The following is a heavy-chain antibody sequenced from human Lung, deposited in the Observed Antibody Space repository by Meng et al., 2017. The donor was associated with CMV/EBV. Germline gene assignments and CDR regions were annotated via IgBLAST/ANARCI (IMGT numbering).Heavy chain of an antibody. J-gene: IGHJ5*02. D-gene: IGHD3-10*01. CDR2: INHSGST. Sequence: QVQLQQWGAGLLKPSATLSLSCAVYGGSFSGYYGSWIRQPPGKGLEWIGEINHSGSTNYNPSLKSRVTISVDTSKNQFSLKLSSVTAADTAVYYCARERGAGSTQRGWFDPWGQGTLVTVSS. CDR1: GGSFSGYY. V-gene: IGHV4-34*01. CDR3: ARERGAGSTQRGWFDP.